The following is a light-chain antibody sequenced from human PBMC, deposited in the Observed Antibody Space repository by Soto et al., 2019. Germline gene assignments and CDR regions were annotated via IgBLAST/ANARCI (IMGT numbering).Light chain of an antibody. V-gene: IGLV1-44*01. CDR1: GSSIGTNT. J-gene: IGLJ2*01. Sequence: QAVVTQPPSASGTPGQRVTISCSGSGSSIGTNTVNWYRQLPGTAPKLLIYGDSQRPSGVPDRFSGSKSGTSASLAISGLQSEDEAEYYCAAWDGSLNNVLFGGGTKLTVL. CDR2: GDS. CDR3: AAWDGSLNNVL.